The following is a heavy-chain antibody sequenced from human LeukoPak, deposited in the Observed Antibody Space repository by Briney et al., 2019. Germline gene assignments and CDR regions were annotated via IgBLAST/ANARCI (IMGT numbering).Heavy chain of an antibody. CDR3: ARDSVRGYSYGIDFDY. D-gene: IGHD5-18*01. V-gene: IGHV1-2*02. CDR1: GYTFTGYY. Sequence: ASVKVSCKASGYTFTGYYMHWVRQAPGQGLEWMGWINPNSGGTNYAQKFQGRVTMTRDTSISTAYMEQSRLRSDDTAVYYCARDSVRGYSYGIDFDYWGQGTLVTVSS. CDR2: INPNSGGT. J-gene: IGHJ4*02.